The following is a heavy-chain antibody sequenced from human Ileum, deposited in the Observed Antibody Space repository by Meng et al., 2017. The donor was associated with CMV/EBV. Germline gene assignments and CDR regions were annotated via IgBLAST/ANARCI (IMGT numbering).Heavy chain of an antibody. D-gene: IGHD1-26*01. V-gene: IGHV3-7*01. CDR3: VRDPPQWEVPIDY. CDR2: IKPDGSEK. J-gene: IGHJ4*02. Sequence: GESLKISCAASGFIFSNFWGGWVRQGPRRGLEWVAHIKPDGSEKIYVDSVKGRFAISRDNTKNSISLQMSSLSGDDTAVYYCVRDPPQWEVPIDYWGQGGQVTVSS. CDR1: GFIFSNFW.